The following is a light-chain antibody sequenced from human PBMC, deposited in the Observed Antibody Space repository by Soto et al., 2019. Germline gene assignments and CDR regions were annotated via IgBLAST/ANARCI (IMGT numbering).Light chain of an antibody. J-gene: IGKJ2*01. CDR2: AAS. CDR3: QQYGSSAPYT. V-gene: IGKV3-20*01. CDR1: QSVRSNY. Sequence: EIVLTQSPGTLSLSPGERATLSCRARQSVRSNYLAWYQQKPGQAPRLLIFAASSRASDIPDRFSGSGSGTDFTLTISRLEPEDFAVYYCQQYGSSAPYTFGQGTKVDIK.